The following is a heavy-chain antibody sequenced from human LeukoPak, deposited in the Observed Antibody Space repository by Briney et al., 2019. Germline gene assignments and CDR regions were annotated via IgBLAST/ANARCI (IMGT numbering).Heavy chain of an antibody. J-gene: IGHJ5*02. CDR1: GYTFTGYD. Sequence: ASVKVSCKASGYTFTGYDINWVRQATGQGLEWMGWMNPNSGNTGYAQKFQGRVTMTRNTSISTAYMELSSLRSEDTAVYYCARPPFYEGSGSSPWGQGTLVTVSS. CDR3: ARPPFYEGSGSSP. V-gene: IGHV1-8*01. CDR2: MNPNSGNT. D-gene: IGHD3-10*01.